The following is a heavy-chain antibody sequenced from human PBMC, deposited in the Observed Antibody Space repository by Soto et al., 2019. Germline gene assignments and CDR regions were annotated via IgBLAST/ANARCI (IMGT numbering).Heavy chain of an antibody. CDR1: GGTFSSYA. V-gene: IGHV1-69*13. CDR2: IIPIFGTA. CDR3: ASAYYYDSSGYYSFDY. Sequence: SVKVSCKASGGTFSSYAISWVRQAPGQGLEWMGGIIPIFGTANYAQKFQGRVTITADESTSTAYMELSSLRSEDTAVYYCASAYYYDSSGYYSFDYWGQGTLVTVSS. J-gene: IGHJ4*02. D-gene: IGHD3-22*01.